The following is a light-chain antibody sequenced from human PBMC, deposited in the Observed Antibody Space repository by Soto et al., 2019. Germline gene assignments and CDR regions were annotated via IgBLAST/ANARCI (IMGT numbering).Light chain of an antibody. CDR1: SSDVGGYNY. J-gene: IGLJ1*01. V-gene: IGLV2-14*01. CDR2: DVS. Sequence: QSALTQPASVSGSPGQSITISCTGTSSDVGGYNYVSWYQQYPGKAPKLMIYDVSNRPSGVSNRFSGSKSDNTASLTISGLQAEDEADYYCSSYTSSSTRVFGSGTKLTVL. CDR3: SSYTSSSTRV.